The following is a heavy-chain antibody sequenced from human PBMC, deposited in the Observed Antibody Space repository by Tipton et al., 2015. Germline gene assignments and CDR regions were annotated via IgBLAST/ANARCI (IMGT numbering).Heavy chain of an antibody. V-gene: IGHV3-7*01. Sequence: SLRLSCAASGFTFSSYGMNWVRQAPGKGLQWVANIRQDGREQYYVDSVKGRFTMSRDYANNSLFLQMNSLRVEDTAMYFCARSECHGTGCSNSHCYDGIAVWGRVSTVTVS. CDR3: ARSECHGTGCSNSHCYDGIAV. CDR2: IRQDGREQ. D-gene: IGHD2-2*01. CDR1: GFTFSSYG. J-gene: IGHJ6*02.